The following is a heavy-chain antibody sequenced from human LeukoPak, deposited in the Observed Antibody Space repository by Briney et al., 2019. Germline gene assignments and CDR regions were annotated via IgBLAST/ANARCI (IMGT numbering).Heavy chain of an antibody. CDR2: IYPGGSDT. J-gene: IGHJ5*02. CDR3: ARLDHKDTVVVTAAREVSWLFDP. D-gene: IGHD2-2*01. Sequence: KPGEFLKISCKGSGYSFTSCWIGWVRQMPGKGLEWMRIIYPGGSDTSSSPSFQRQVTISADKSISTAYLQWSSLKASDTAMYYCARLDHKDTVVVTAAREVSWLFDPWGQGTLVTVSS. V-gene: IGHV5-51*03. CDR1: GYSFTSCW.